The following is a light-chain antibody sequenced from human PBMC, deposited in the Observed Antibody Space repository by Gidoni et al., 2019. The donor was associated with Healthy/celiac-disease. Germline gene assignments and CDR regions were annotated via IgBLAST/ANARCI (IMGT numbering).Light chain of an antibody. J-gene: IGKJ1*01. CDR1: QSVSSSY. CDR2: GAS. CDR3: QQYGSSPWT. V-gene: IGKV3-20*01. Sequence: LSCRASQSVSSSYLAWYQQKPGQAPRLLIYGASSRATGIPDRFSGSGSGTDFTLTISRLEPEDFAVYYCQQYGSSPWTFGQGTKVEIK.